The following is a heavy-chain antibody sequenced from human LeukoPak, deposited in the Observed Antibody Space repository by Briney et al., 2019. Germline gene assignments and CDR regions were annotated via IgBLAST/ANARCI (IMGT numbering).Heavy chain of an antibody. J-gene: IGHJ5*02. CDR1: GSSFTSYG. Sequence: GASLQISCKASGSSFTSYGISWGRQAPGQGLEWMGWISAYNGNTNYAQNLQGRVTMTTDTTTSTAYMELRSLRSDDTDVYYCARCGYCSGGSCYQTNFDPWGQGTLVTVSS. V-gene: IGHV1-18*01. CDR3: ARCGYCSGGSCYQTNFDP. D-gene: IGHD2-15*01. CDR2: ISAYNGNT.